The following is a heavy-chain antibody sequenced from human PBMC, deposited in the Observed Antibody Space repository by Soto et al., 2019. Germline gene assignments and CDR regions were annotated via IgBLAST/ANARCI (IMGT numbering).Heavy chain of an antibody. CDR2: IIPIFGTA. Sequence: ASVNVSCKASGGTFSSYAISWVRQAPGQGLEWMGGIIPIFGTANYAQKFQGRVTITADESTSTAYMELSSLRSEDTAVYYCASDRKYYYDSSGTNWFDPWGQGTLVTVSS. CDR3: ASDRKYYYDSSGTNWFDP. D-gene: IGHD3-22*01. CDR1: GGTFSSYA. V-gene: IGHV1-69*13. J-gene: IGHJ5*02.